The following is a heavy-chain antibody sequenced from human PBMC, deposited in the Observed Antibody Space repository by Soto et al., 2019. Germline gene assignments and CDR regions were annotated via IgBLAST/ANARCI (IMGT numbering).Heavy chain of an antibody. Sequence: XGSLLLSCAASGFTFSSYEMNWVRQAPGNGLEWVSYISSSGSTIYYADSVKGRFTISRDNAKNSLYLQMNSLRAEDTAVYYCARDDDSRGGYDFWSGRQPLVYYYYGMDVWGQGTTVTVSS. CDR2: ISSSGSTI. CDR3: ARDDDSRGGYDFWSGRQPLVYYYYGMDV. J-gene: IGHJ6*02. V-gene: IGHV3-48*03. CDR1: GFTFSSYE. D-gene: IGHD3-3*01.